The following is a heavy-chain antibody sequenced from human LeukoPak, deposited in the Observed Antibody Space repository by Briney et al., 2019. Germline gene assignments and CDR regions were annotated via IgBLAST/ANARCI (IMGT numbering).Heavy chain of an antibody. Sequence: ASVKVSCKASGYTFTGYYMHWVREPPAQGMGWMGLINPNSGGTNYAQKFQGRATMTRDTSISTAYRELSRLRSDDTAVYYCARDFAGTTVAFDYWGQGTLVTVSS. J-gene: IGHJ4*02. CDR2: INPNSGGT. CDR3: ARDFAGTTVAFDY. CDR1: GYTFTGYY. V-gene: IGHV1-2*02. D-gene: IGHD1-1*01.